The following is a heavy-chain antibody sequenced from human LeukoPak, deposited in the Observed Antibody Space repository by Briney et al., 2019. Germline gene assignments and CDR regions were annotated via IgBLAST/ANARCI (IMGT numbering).Heavy chain of an antibody. CDR2: ISPYSGAT. V-gene: IGHV1-2*02. CDR1: GYTFTEYY. D-gene: IGHD4-17*01. CDR3: ARTLTTATWDY. Sequence: ASVKVSCKASGYTFTEYYLNWMRQAPGQGLEWMGWISPYSGATHYAQIFQGRVTMTRDTSTTTAYMEVSSLRSDDSAVYFCARTLTTATWDYWGQGTLVTVSS. J-gene: IGHJ4*02.